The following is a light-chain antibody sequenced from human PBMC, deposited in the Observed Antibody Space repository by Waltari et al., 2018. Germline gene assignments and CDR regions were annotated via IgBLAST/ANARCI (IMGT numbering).Light chain of an antibody. CDR1: NIVAKS. V-gene: IGLV3-21*02. CDR3: QVWVQSDHRVV. J-gene: IGLJ2*01. CDR2: DDT. Sequence: SYVLTQPPSMSVAPGQTATVTCGGDNIVAKSVHWYQQRAGQAPVLFIFDDTDRPSGIPERFSGSNSDNTATLTIKRVEAGDEADYFCQVWVQSDHRVVFGGGTRLTVL.